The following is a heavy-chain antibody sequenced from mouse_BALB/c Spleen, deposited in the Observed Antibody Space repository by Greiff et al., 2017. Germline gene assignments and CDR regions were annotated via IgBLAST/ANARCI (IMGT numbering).Heavy chain of an antibody. CDR2: IYPGNSDT. CDR3: TRYYYGNAMDY. V-gene: IGHV1-5*01. CDR1: GYSFTSYW. D-gene: IGHD1-1*01. J-gene: IGHJ4*01. Sequence: VQLQQSGTVLARPGASVKMSCKASGYSFTSYWMHWVKQRPGQGLEWIGAIYPGNSDTSYNQKFKGKAKLTAVTSASTAYMELSSLTNEDSAVYYCTRYYYGNAMDYWGQGTSVTVSS.